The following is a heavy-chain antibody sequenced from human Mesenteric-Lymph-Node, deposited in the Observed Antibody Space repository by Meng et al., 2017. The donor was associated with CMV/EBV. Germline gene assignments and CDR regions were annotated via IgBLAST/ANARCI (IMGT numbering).Heavy chain of an antibody. CDR1: GFTFSSYA. CDR3: AKKYYDFWSGYPYYFHY. J-gene: IGHJ4*02. Sequence: GGSLKISCAASGFTFSSYAMSWVRQAPGKGLEWVSSISGSGDTYYADSVKGRFTISRDNSKNTLYLQMNSLRVEDTAVYYCAKKYYDFWSGYPYYFHYWGQGTLVIVSS. CDR2: ISGSGDT. V-gene: IGHV3-23*01. D-gene: IGHD3-3*01.